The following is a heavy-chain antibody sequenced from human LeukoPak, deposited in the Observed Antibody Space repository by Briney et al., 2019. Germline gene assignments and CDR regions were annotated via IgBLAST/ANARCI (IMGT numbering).Heavy chain of an antibody. CDR1: GYTFTSYD. CDR3: AVDFWSGYSNWFDP. J-gene: IGHJ5*02. CDR2: RNPNSGNT. D-gene: IGHD3-3*01. Sequence: ASVKVSCKASGYTFTSYDINWVRQATGQGPEWMGWRNPNSGNTGYAQKFQGRVTMTRNTSISTAYMELSSLRSEDTAVYYCAVDFWSGYSNWFDPWGQGTLVTVSS. V-gene: IGHV1-8*01.